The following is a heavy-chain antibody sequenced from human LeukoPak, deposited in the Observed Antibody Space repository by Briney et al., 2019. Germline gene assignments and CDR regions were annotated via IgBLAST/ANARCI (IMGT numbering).Heavy chain of an antibody. V-gene: IGHV4-59*01. CDR1: GGSISSYY. D-gene: IGHD4-17*01. CDR3: ARVRYGDCFDY. CDR2: IYHSGST. Sequence: PSETLSLTCTVSGGSISSYYWSWIRQPPGKGLEWIGYIYHSGSTNYNPSLKSRVTISVDTSKNQFSLKLSSVTAADTAVYYCARVRYGDCFDYWGQGTLVTVSS. J-gene: IGHJ4*02.